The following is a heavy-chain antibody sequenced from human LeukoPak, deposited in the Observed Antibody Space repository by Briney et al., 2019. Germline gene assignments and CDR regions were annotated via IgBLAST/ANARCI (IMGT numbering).Heavy chain of an antibody. CDR2: IRYDGSNK. CDR1: GFTFSGYG. V-gene: IGHV3-30*02. Sequence: AGSLRLSCAASGFTFSGYGMHWVRQAPGKGLEWVAFIRYDGSNKYYAYSVKGRFTISRDNSNNTLYLQMNSLRAEDTAVYYCAKDKGGSWDPFDYWGQGTLVTVSS. D-gene: IGHD2-15*01. J-gene: IGHJ4*02. CDR3: AKDKGGSWDPFDY.